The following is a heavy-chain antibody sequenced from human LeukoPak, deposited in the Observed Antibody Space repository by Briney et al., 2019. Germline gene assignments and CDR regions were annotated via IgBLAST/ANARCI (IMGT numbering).Heavy chain of an antibody. CDR3: AKDSRPDY. CDR1: GFTFSSYG. V-gene: IGHV3-30*18. Sequence: GGSLRLSCAASGFTFSSYGMHWIRQAPGKGLEWVAVISYDGCNKYYADSVKGRFTISRDNSKNTLYLQMNSLRAEDTAVYYCAKDSRPDYWGQGTLVTVSS. CDR2: ISYDGCNK. J-gene: IGHJ4*02.